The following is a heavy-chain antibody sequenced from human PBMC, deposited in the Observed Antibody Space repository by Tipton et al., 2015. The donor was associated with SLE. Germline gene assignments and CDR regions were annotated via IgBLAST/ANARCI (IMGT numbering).Heavy chain of an antibody. CDR2: IIPIFGTA. D-gene: IGHD3-16*02. Sequence: QVQLVQSVAEVKKPGSSVKVSCTASGGTFSSYAISWVRQAPGQGLEWMGGIIPIFGTANYAQKFQGRVTITTDESTSTAYMELSSLRSEDTAVYYCARERIWGSYRLVYWGQGTLVTVSS. CDR3: ARERIWGSYRLVY. J-gene: IGHJ4*02. CDR1: GGTFSSYA. V-gene: IGHV1-69*01.